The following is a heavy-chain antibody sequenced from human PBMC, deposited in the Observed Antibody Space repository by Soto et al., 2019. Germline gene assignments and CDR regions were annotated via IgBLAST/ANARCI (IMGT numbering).Heavy chain of an antibody. V-gene: IGHV4-30-2*01. CDR1: GGSISSGGYS. CDR2: IYHSVGT. Sequence: QLQLQESGAGLVKPSQTLSLTCAVSGGSISSGGYSWSWIRQPPGKGLECIGYIYHSVGTYYNPSLKSRVTISVDRSKNQFSLKLSSVTAADTAVYYCARADRGYVWGSYRQEAFDIWGQGTMVTVSS. CDR3: ARADRGYVWGSYRQEAFDI. D-gene: IGHD3-16*02. J-gene: IGHJ3*02.